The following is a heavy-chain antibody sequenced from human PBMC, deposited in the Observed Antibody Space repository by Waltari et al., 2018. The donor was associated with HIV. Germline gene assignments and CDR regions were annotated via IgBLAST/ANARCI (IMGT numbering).Heavy chain of an antibody. D-gene: IGHD6-19*01. CDR1: GFTFSSYS. CDR3: ARGNSSGRWAFDI. Sequence: EVQLVESVGGLVQPGGSLRLCCAASGFTFSSYSMNWFRQPPGKGLEWVSYISSSSSTIYYADSVKGRFTIARDNAKNSLYLQMNSLRAEDTAVDYCARGNSSGRWAFDIWGRGTMVTVSS. V-gene: IGHV3-48*04. J-gene: IGHJ3*02. CDR2: ISSSSSTI.